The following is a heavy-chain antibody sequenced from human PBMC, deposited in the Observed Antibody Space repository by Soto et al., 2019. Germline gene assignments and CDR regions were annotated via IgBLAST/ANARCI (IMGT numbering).Heavy chain of an antibody. CDR2: ITINGNT. D-gene: IGHD1-7*01. Sequence: NPSETLSLTCRVSGAYISDFSWSWIRQPAGKGLEWIGRITINGNTQKDPSFKSRVPMSIDTSRNHFSLNLQSATAADTALYYCARETGENWTYEAHWGPGTLVTVSS. CDR1: GAYISDFS. V-gene: IGHV4-4*07. CDR3: ARETGENWTYEAH. J-gene: IGHJ1*01.